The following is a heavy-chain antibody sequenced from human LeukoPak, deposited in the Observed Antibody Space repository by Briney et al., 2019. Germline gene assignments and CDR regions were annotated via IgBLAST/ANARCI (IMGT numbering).Heavy chain of an antibody. CDR3: AKEVYDPSGYYYAIFHY. CDR2: IKQDGSEK. J-gene: IGHJ4*02. D-gene: IGHD3-22*01. CDR1: GFTFSSYW. V-gene: IGHV3-7*01. Sequence: GGSLRLSCAASGFTFSSYWMNWVRQAPGKGLEWVANIKQDGSEKYYVDSVKGRFTISRDNAKNSLYLQMNSLRAEDTAVYYCAKEVYDPSGYYYAIFHYWGQGTLVTVSS.